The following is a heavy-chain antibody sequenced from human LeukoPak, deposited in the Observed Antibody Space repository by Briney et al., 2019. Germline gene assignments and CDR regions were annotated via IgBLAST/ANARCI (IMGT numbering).Heavy chain of an antibody. Sequence: GGSLRLSWAASGFTFSNYNMNWVRQAPGKGLEWVSVIYSGGSTYYADSVKGRFTISRDNSKDTLYLQMNSLRAEDTAVYYCANGPAITMIVVVNAFDIWGQGTMVTVSS. V-gene: IGHV3-66*01. J-gene: IGHJ3*02. CDR3: ANGPAITMIVVVNAFDI. CDR1: GFTFSNYN. D-gene: IGHD3-22*01. CDR2: IYSGGST.